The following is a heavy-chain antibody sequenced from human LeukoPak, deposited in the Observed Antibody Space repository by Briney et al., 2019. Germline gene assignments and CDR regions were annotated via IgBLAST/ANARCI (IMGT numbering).Heavy chain of an antibody. J-gene: IGHJ4*02. CDR1: GFTFSSYS. CDR2: ISSSSSTM. CDR3: AKARATYLYDTSGYSALDY. Sequence: PGGSLRLSCGASGFTFSSYSMNWVRQAPGKGLEWVLYISSSSSTMSYADSVKGRFTISRDNSKNTLYLQMNSLRAEDTAVYYCAKARATYLYDTSGYSALDYWGQGTLVTVSS. D-gene: IGHD3-22*01. V-gene: IGHV3-48*01.